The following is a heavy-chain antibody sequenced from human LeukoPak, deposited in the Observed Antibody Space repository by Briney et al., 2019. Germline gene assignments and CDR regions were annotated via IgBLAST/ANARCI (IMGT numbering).Heavy chain of an antibody. Sequence: PSETLSLTCTVSGGSLSSYYWSWIRQPPGRGLEWIGYIYYSGSTNYNPSLKSRVTISVDTSKNQFSLKLSSVTAADTAVYYCARDPTTSPFYDSSGYYDYWGQGTLVTVSS. CDR3: ARDPTTSPFYDSSGYYDY. CDR1: GGSLSSYY. V-gene: IGHV4-59*01. J-gene: IGHJ4*02. CDR2: IYYSGST. D-gene: IGHD3-22*01.